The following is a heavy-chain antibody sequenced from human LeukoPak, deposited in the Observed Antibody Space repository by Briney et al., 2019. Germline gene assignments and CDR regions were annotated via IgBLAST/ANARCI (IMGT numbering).Heavy chain of an antibody. V-gene: IGHV4-39*07. CDR2: IYYTGNT. Sequence: PSETLSLTCTVSGGSISSSSYYWGWIRQPPGKGLEWIGTIYYTGNTYYNPSLKSRVTMSVDTSKNQFSLKLSSVTAADTAVYYCARTMVPDYMDVWGKGTTVTISS. J-gene: IGHJ6*03. D-gene: IGHD3-10*01. CDR1: GGSISSSSYY. CDR3: ARTMVPDYMDV.